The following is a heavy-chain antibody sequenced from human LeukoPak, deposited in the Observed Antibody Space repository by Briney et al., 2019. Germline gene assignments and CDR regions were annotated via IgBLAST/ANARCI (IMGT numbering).Heavy chain of an antibody. Sequence: GGSLRLSCTVSGFTVGTNYMSWVRQAPGKGLEWVSVIYSGGTTYYADSVMGRFTVSRDNSKNTLYLQMNSLRAEDTAVYYCVAFSPYFWGQGTLVTVSS. CDR1: GFTVGTNY. J-gene: IGHJ4*02. V-gene: IGHV3-53*01. D-gene: IGHD2-21*01. CDR3: VAFSPYF. CDR2: IYSGGTT.